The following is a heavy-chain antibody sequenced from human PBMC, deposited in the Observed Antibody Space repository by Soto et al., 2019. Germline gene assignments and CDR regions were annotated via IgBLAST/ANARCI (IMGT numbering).Heavy chain of an antibody. CDR2: INAGNGNT. J-gene: IGHJ4*02. Sequence: QVQLVQSGAEVKKPGASVKVSCKTSGYTFTSYAMHWVRQAPGQRLEWMGWINAGNGNTKYSQKFQGRVTITRDTTASTADMELSSLRSEDKPVYYCARDVGATGDWGQGTLVTVSS. CDR1: GYTFTSYA. V-gene: IGHV1-3*01. D-gene: IGHD1-26*01. CDR3: ARDVGATGD.